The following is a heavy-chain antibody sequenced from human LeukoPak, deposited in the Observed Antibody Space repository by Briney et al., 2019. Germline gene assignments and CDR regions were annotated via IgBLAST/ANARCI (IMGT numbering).Heavy chain of an antibody. CDR3: AELGITMIGGV. D-gene: IGHD3-10*02. CDR1: GFTFSGYE. V-gene: IGHV3-48*03. CDR2: ISSSGSTI. J-gene: IGHJ6*04. Sequence: GGSLRLSCAAFGFTFSGYEMNWVRQAPGKGLEWVSYISSSGSTIYYADSVKGRFTISRDNAKNSLYLQMNSLRAEDTAVYYCAELGITMIGGVWGKGTTVTISS.